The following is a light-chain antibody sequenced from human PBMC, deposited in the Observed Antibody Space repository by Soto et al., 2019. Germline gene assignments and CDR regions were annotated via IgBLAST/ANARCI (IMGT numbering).Light chain of an antibody. CDR2: GAS. V-gene: IGKV3-20*01. CDR1: QSLSSSF. CDR3: LQYASPLYT. J-gene: IGKJ2*01. Sequence: VLTQSPGTLSLSPGERATLSCRASQSLSSSFLAWYQKKPGLAPRLLLYGASNRATGTPDRFSGSGSGTDFTLSISRLEPEDFAVYFCLQYASPLYTFGQGNKLEIK.